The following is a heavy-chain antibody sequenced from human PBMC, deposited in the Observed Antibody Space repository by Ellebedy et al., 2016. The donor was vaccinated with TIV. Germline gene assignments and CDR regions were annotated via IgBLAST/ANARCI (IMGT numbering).Heavy chain of an antibody. CDR2: IRQDGDEK. CDR1: GFTFSSYW. V-gene: IGHV3-7*03. J-gene: IGHJ4*02. Sequence: GESLKISCAASGFTFSSYWMSWVRQAPGKGLEWVVSIRQDGDEKSYVDSVKGRFIISRDNAKNSLYLQMSSLRAEDTAVYYCARDGGYCSGGTCYLVYWGQGTLVTVSS. CDR3: ARDGGYCSGGTCYLVY. D-gene: IGHD2-15*01.